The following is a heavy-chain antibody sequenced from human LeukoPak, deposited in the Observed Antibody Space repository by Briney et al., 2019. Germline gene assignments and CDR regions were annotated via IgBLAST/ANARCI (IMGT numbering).Heavy chain of an antibody. V-gene: IGHV4-61*02. CDR1: GDSISSGTYY. J-gene: IGHJ4*02. CDR2: IYKSGST. D-gene: IGHD6-13*01. Sequence: SETLSLTCKVSGDSISSGTYYWSWVRQPAGKDLEWVGRIYKSGSTNYNSSLKSRVSISVDTSKNQFSLTVNFVTAADTAVYYCARMNLAASGTPFDYWGPGNLGSVSS. CDR3: ARMNLAASGTPFDY.